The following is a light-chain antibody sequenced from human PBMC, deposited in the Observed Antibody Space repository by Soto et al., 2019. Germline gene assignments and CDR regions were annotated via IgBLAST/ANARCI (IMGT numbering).Light chain of an antibody. CDR3: STWDDSLTGLV. V-gene: IGLV1-47*01. J-gene: IGLJ3*02. Sequence: QSVLTQPPSTSGTPGQGVSISCSGSSSNIGSNYVYWYQQLPGRAPRLIMYKNDQRPSGVPDRFSGSKSGTSASLAISGLRSEDEAVYHCSTWDDSLTGLVFGGGTKL. CDR2: KND. CDR1: SSNIGSNY.